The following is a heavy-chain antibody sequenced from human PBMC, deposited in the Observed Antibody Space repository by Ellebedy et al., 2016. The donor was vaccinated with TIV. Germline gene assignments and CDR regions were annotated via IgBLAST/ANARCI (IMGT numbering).Heavy chain of an antibody. CDR3: TTATYYYDSSGRNGIDY. D-gene: IGHD3-22*01. CDR1: GFTFSNAW. J-gene: IGHJ4*02. CDR2: IKSKTDGGTT. Sequence: GESLKISXAASGFTFSNAWMSWVRQAPGKGLEWVGRIKSKTDGGTTDYAAPVKGRFTISRDDSKNTLYLQMNSLKTEDTAVYYCTTATYYYDSSGRNGIDYWGQGTLVTVSS. V-gene: IGHV3-15*01.